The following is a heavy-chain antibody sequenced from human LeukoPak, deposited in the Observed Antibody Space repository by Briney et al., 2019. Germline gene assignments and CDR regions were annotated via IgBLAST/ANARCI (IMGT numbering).Heavy chain of an antibody. Sequence: PSXXLXLTCTVSGGSISSSSYYWGWIRQPPGKGLEWIGSVYYSGNTYYNPSLKSRVTISVDTSKNQFSLKLSSVTAADTAVYYCATVITPGYFDYWGQGTLVTVSS. CDR2: VYYSGNT. CDR1: GGSISSSSYY. CDR3: ATVITPGYFDY. D-gene: IGHD4-23*01. J-gene: IGHJ4*02. V-gene: IGHV4-39*01.